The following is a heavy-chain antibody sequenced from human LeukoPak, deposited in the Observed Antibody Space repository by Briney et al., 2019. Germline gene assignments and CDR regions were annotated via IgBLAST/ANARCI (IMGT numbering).Heavy chain of an antibody. CDR3: IGTTWIRGVDY. J-gene: IGHJ4*02. V-gene: IGHV3-15*01. CDR1: GFTLNNAW. CDR2: LKSKADGGTE. Sequence: PGGPLLLSCAASGFTLNNAWMTWVRQAPGKGLEWVGRLKSKADGGTEDYGAPVRGIFAIARDDSINTLYLQMNSVKSEDTAVYYCIGTTWIRGVDYWGQGTLVTVSS. D-gene: IGHD5-12*01.